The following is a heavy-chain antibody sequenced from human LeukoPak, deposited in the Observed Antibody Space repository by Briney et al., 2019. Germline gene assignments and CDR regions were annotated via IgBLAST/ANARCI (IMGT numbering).Heavy chain of an antibody. CDR2: INANSGVT. Sequence: ASVKVSCKTSGYTFADYFIHWVRQTPGQGLEWMGRINANSGVTEYEQKFQGRVTLTRDTSISTAFVEVNWLISDDTAIYYCARDVSSTPNWEFDYWGQGTLVTVSS. J-gene: IGHJ4*02. V-gene: IGHV1-2*06. CDR3: ARDVSSTPNWEFDY. CDR1: GYTFADYF. D-gene: IGHD1-26*01.